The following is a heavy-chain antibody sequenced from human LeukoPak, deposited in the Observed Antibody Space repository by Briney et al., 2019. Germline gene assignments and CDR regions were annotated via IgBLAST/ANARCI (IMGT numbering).Heavy chain of an antibody. V-gene: IGHV1-46*01. J-gene: IGHJ4*02. Sequence: ASVKVSCKASGYTFTSYYMHWVRQAPGQGPEWMGIINPSGGSTSYAQKFQGRVTMTRDTSTSTVYMELSSLRSEDTAVYYCARASIVVVVAATVVFDYWGQGTLVTVSS. CDR1: GYTFTSYY. CDR3: ARASIVVVVAATVVFDY. D-gene: IGHD2-15*01. CDR2: INPSGGST.